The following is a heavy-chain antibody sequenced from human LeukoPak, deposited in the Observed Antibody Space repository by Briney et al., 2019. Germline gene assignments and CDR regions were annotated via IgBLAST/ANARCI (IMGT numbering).Heavy chain of an antibody. D-gene: IGHD1-26*01. CDR2: TSDSGHT. CDR1: GGSIRNYY. J-gene: IGHJ4*03. Sequence: PSETLSLTCTVSGGSIRNYYWNWIRQPPGKGLEWIGYTSDSGHTDHKPSLKSRVTISVDLSKNQFSLKLTSATAADTAVYYCARWYSHGRYFDYWGQGALLTVSS. V-gene: IGHV4-59*01. CDR3: ARWYSHGRYFDY.